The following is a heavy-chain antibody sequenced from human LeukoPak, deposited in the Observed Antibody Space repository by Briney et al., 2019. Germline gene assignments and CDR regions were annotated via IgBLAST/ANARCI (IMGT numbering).Heavy chain of an antibody. V-gene: IGHV4-34*01. J-gene: IGHJ5*02. Sequence: SETLSLTCAVYGGSFSGYYWSWIRQPPGKGLEWIGEINHSGSTNYNPSLKSRVTISVDTSKNQFSLKLSSVTAADTAVYYCARARRRFDPWGQGTLVTVSS. CDR2: INHSGST. CDR1: GGSFSGYY. CDR3: ARARRRFDP.